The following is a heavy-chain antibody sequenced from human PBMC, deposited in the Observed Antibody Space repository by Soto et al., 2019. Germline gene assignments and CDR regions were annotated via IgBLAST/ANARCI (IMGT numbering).Heavy chain of an antibody. D-gene: IGHD3-3*01. CDR3: ARGRSVSNHDDFED. Sequence: QVQLVESGGGVVQPGRSLRLSCAASGFTLSSYSMHWVRQAPGKGLDWVAAMSYDGSSKYFADSVKGRFTISRDNSKNTLSLQMNSLGAEDSAVYYCARGRSVSNHDDFEDGGQGTLVTVSS. V-gene: IGHV3-30-3*01. CDR2: MSYDGSSK. CDR1: GFTLSSYS. J-gene: IGHJ4*02.